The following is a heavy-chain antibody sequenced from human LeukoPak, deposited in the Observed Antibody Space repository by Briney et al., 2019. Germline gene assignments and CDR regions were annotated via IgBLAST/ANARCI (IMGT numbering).Heavy chain of an antibody. V-gene: IGHV4-34*01. CDR1: GGSFSGYY. CDR2: INHSGST. J-gene: IGHJ5*02. D-gene: IGHD1-7*01. CDR3: ASRYNWNYGWFDP. Sequence: SETLSLTCADYGGSFSGYYWSWIRQPPGKGLEWIGEINHSGSTNYNPSLKSRVTISVDTSKNQFSLKLSSVTAADTAVYYCASRYNWNYGWFDPWGQGTLVTVSS.